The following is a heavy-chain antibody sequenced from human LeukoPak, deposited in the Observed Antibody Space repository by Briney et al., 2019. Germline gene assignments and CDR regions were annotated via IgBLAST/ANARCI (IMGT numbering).Heavy chain of an antibody. CDR3: ARDRYSYGYGEFDY. D-gene: IGHD5-18*01. V-gene: IGHV1-8*01. J-gene: IGHJ4*02. CDR1: GYTFTSYD. CDR2: MNPSSGNT. Sequence: ASVKVSCKASGYTFTSYDINWVRQATGQGLEWMGWMNPSSGNTGYAQKFQGRVTMTRDTSISTAYMELSRLRSDDTAVYYCARDRYSYGYGEFDYWGQGTLVTVSS.